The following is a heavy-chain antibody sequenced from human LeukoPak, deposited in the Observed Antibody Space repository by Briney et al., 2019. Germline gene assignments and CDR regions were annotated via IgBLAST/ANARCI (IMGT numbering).Heavy chain of an antibody. CDR2: ISAYNGNT. D-gene: IGHD5-24*01. Sequence: ASVKVSCKASGYTFTSYDINWVRQAPGQGLEWMGWISAYNGNTIYAQKLQGRVTMTRDTSTSTVCMELSSLRSEDTAVYYCARERWLHPDAFDIWGQGTMVTVSS. CDR3: ARERWLHPDAFDI. J-gene: IGHJ3*02. V-gene: IGHV1-18*01. CDR1: GYTFTSYD.